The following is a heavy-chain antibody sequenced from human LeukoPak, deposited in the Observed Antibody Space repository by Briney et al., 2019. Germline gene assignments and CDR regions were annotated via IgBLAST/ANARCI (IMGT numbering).Heavy chain of an antibody. CDR3: ARGASILWFGELGLYFDY. D-gene: IGHD3-10*01. CDR2: INHSGST. V-gene: IGHV4-34*01. J-gene: IGHJ4*02. Sequence: SETLSLTCTVSGGSISSYYWSWIRQPPGKGLEWIGEINHSGSTNYNPSLKSRVTISVDTSKNQFSLKLSSVTAADTAVYYCARGASILWFGELGLYFDYWGQGTLVTVSS. CDR1: GGSISSYY.